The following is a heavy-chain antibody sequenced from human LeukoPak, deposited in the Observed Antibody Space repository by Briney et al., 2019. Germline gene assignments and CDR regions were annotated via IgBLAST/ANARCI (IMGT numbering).Heavy chain of an antibody. CDR2: IEDDGGKE. D-gene: IGHD2-8*01. J-gene: IGHJ4*02. V-gene: IGHV3-7*01. CDR1: GFTFNNHW. CDR3: TKWRGAQSEFDY. Sequence: PGGSLRLSCTASGFTFNNHWMAWVRQAPGKGLEWVAHIEDDGGKEEYVDSVKGRFSISRDNAKNSVYLQMINLRAEDTAVYYCTKWRGAQSEFDYWGQGTLVTVSS.